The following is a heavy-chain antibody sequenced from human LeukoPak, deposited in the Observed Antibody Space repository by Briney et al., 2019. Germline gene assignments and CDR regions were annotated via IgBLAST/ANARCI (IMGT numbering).Heavy chain of an antibody. V-gene: IGHV1-46*01. J-gene: IGHJ6*03. CDR1: GYTFTSYY. CDR2: INPSGGST. CDR3: ARDLTTYYYGSGSYRYYYYYMDV. D-gene: IGHD3-10*01. Sequence: ASVKVSCKASGYTFTSYYMHWVRQAPGQGLEWMGIINPSGGSTSYAQKFRGRVTMTRDMSTSTVYMELSSLRSEDTAVYYCARDLTTYYYGSGSYRYYYYYMDVWGKGTTVTVSS.